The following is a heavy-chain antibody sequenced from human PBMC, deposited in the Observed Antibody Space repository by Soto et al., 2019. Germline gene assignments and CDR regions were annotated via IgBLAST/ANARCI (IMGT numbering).Heavy chain of an antibody. CDR1: GGSVSSGSYY. J-gene: IGHJ5*02. D-gene: IGHD6-13*01. CDR2: IYYSEST. V-gene: IGHV4-61*01. Sequence: SETLSLTCTVSGGSVSSGSYYWSWIRQPPGKGLEWIGYIYYSESTNYNPSLKSRVTISVDTSKNQFSLKLSSVTAADTAVYYCARLIAAAGINWFDPWGQGTLVTVSS. CDR3: ARLIAAAGINWFDP.